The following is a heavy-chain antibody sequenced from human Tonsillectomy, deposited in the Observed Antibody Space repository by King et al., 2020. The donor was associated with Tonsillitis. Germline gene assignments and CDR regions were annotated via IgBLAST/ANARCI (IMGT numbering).Heavy chain of an antibody. CDR3: ASPRRRFGVRQNYYYYGMDV. Sequence: EVQLVESGAEVKKPGESLRISCKGSGYSFTSYWISWVRQMPGKGLEWMGRIDPSDSYTNYSPSFQGHVTISADKSISTAYLQWSSLKASDTAMYYCASPRRRFGVRQNYYYYGMDVWGQGTTVTVSS. V-gene: IGHV5-10-1*03. CDR2: IDPSDSYT. CDR1: GYSFTSYW. D-gene: IGHD3-3*01. J-gene: IGHJ6*02.